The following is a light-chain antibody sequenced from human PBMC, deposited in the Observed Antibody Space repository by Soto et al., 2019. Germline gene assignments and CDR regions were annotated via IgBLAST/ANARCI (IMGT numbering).Light chain of an antibody. V-gene: IGLV2-14*03. J-gene: IGLJ3*02. CDR3: ISYISSSTNWV. CDR1: GSDVGGYNY. CDR2: DVT. Sequence: QSALTQPASVSGSPGQSITISCTGTGSDVGGYNYVSWYQHHPGKAPKLMIYDVTNRPSGVSSRFSGSKSGNTASLTISGLQAEDEADYYCISYISSSTNWVFGGGTKLTVL.